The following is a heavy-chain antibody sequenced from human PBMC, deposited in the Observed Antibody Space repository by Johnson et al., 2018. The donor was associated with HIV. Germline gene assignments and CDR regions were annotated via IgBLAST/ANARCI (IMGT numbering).Heavy chain of an antibody. CDR3: ARGRIRQAYSGNYDDAFDI. J-gene: IGHJ3*02. D-gene: IGHD1-26*01. V-gene: IGHV3-20*04. CDR2: INWNGGST. Sequence: VQLVESGGGVVRPGGSLRLSCAVSGFTFEDYGISWVRQAPGKGLEWVSDINWNGGSTDYADSVKGRFTISRDNAKNSLYMQMNSLRAEDTAVYYCARGRIRQAYSGNYDDAFDIWGQGTMVTVSS. CDR1: GFTFEDYG.